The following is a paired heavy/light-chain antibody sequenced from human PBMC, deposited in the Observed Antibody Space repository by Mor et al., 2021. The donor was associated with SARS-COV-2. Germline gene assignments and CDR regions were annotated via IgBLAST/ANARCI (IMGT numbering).Heavy chain of an antibody. V-gene: IGHV3-23*01. Sequence: EVQLLESGGGLVQPGGSLRLSCAASGFTFSSYAMSWVRQAPGEGLEWVSSVSGSGGRTYYADSVKGRFTISRDSSMDTVYLQMNSLRAEDTAVYYCAGAEELYYYDYDVPRSGCFHSWGPGTLVTVSS. D-gene: IGHD3-16*01. CDR3: AGAEELYYYDYDVPRSGCFHS. CDR1: GFTFSSYA. CDR2: VSGSGGRT. J-gene: IGHJ4*02.
Light chain of an antibody. CDR3: QQYNSFSRT. V-gene: IGKV1-5*03. CDR1: QSISRW. J-gene: IGKJ4*01. Sequence: DIQMTQSPSTLSAFVGDRVTITCRASQSISRWLAWYQQKPGKAPNLLIYKASNLQSGVPSRFSGSGSGTEFTLTISSLQPDDFATYYCQQYNSFSRTFGGGTKVEIK. CDR2: KAS.